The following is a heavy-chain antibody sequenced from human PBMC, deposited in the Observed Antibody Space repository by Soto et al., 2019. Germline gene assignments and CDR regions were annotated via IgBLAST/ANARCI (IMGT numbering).Heavy chain of an antibody. Sequence: SETLSLTCTVSGGSVISGSYYWSWIRQPPGKGLEWIGNLYYSGSTNYNPSLKSRVTILVDMSKNQFSLKLRSVTAADTAVYYGARGVVVAYDMDVWGQETTLTVSS. CDR1: GGSVISGSYY. D-gene: IGHD2-15*01. CDR2: LYYSGST. J-gene: IGHJ6*02. CDR3: ARGVVVAYDMDV. V-gene: IGHV4-61*01.